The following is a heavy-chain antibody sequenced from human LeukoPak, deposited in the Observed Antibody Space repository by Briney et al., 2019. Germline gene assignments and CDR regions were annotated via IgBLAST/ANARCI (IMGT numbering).Heavy chain of an antibody. CDR2: INEDGGKT. Sequence: SGGSLRLSCAASGFSFDDYPMHWVRQAPGKGLEWVSLINEDGGKTFYADSVRGRFTISRDNSKNSLYLQMNRLRTEDTALYYCAKEIDTLGTNAFDIWGQGTIVTVSS. D-gene: IGHD2-15*01. V-gene: IGHV3-43*02. CDR3: AKEIDTLGTNAFDI. J-gene: IGHJ3*02. CDR1: GFSFDDYP.